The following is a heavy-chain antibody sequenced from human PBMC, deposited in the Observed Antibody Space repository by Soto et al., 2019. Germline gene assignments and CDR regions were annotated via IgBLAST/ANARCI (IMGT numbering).Heavy chain of an antibody. CDR1: GGSFSGYY. Sequence: SETLSLTCAVYGGSFSGYYWSWIRQPPGKGLEWIGEINHSGSTNYNPSLKSRVTISVDTSKNQFSLKLSSVTVADTAVYYCARATARYYYGMDVWGQGTTVTVSS. J-gene: IGHJ6*02. D-gene: IGHD5-18*01. V-gene: IGHV4-34*01. CDR3: ARATARYYYGMDV. CDR2: INHSGST.